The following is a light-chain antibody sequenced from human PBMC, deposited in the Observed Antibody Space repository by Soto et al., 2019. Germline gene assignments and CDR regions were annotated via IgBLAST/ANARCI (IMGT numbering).Light chain of an antibody. CDR1: QTVGSDY. CDR3: QQYRTSAQT. J-gene: IGKJ1*01. V-gene: IGKV3-20*01. Sequence: EIVLTQSPGTLSLSPGESATLSCRASQTVGSDYLAWYQQRPGQAPRLLIYGASSRATGMPDRFSGSGSGTAFTLTISRLEPEDFEMYYCQQYRTSAQTFGNGTKVEIK. CDR2: GAS.